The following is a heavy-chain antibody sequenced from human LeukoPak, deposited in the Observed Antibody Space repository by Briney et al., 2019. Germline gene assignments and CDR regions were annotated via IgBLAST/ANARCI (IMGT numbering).Heavy chain of an antibody. CDR3: ARNLGGSSWVFDY. D-gene: IGHD6-13*01. Sequence: PSETLSLTCTVSGGPISSYYWSWIRQPPGKGLEWIGYIYYSGSTNHNPSLKSRVTISLDTSKNLFSLKLSSVTAADTAVYYCARNLGGSSWVFDYWGQGTLVTVSS. CDR1: GGPISSYY. J-gene: IGHJ4*02. V-gene: IGHV4-59*01. CDR2: IYYSGST.